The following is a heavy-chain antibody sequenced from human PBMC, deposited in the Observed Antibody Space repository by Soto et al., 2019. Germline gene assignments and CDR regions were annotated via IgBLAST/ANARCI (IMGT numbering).Heavy chain of an antibody. CDR2: ISYDGSNT. J-gene: IGHJ4*02. V-gene: IGHV3-30*18. CDR3: AKDRSSTLYYFDY. Sequence: QVQLVESGGGVVQPGRSLRLSCAASGFTFSSYGMHWVRQDPGKGLEWVAVISYDGSNTYYADSVQGRFTISRDNSKNTLYLQMNSLRAEDTAVYYCAKDRSSTLYYFDYWGQGTLVTVSS. D-gene: IGHD6-13*01. CDR1: GFTFSSYG.